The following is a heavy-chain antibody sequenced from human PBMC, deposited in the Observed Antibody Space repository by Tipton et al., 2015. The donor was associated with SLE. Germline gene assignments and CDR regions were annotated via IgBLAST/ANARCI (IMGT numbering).Heavy chain of an antibody. CDR2: ISSSSSYI. J-gene: IGHJ2*01. Sequence: SLRLSCAASGFTFSSYSMNWVRQAPGKGLEWVPSISSSSSYIYYADSVKGRFTISRDNAKNSLYLQMNSLRAEDTAVYYCARGGYYYDSSGYSEWYFDLWGRGTLVTVSS. V-gene: IGHV3-21*01. CDR3: ARGGYYYDSSGYSEWYFDL. D-gene: IGHD3-22*01. CDR1: GFTFSSYS.